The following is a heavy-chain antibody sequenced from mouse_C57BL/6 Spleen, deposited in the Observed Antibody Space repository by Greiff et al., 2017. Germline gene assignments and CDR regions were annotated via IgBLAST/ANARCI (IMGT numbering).Heavy chain of an antibody. Sequence: VQLQESGPELVKPGASVKISCKASGYAFSSSWMNWVKQRPGKGLEWIGRIYPGDGDTNYNGKFKGKATLTADKSSSTAYMQLSSLTSEDSAVYFCARGEGITTVVATDFDVWGTGTTVTVSS. V-gene: IGHV1-82*01. J-gene: IGHJ1*03. D-gene: IGHD1-1*01. CDR1: GYAFSSSW. CDR3: ARGEGITTVVATDFDV. CDR2: IYPGDGDT.